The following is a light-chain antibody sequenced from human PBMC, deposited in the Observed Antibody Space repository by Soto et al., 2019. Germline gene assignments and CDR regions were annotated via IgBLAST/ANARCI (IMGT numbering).Light chain of an antibody. J-gene: IGKJ3*01. CDR3: QHRSSWPY. CDR2: DAS. Sequence: EIVLTQSPATLSLSPGERATLACRASQSVSSYLAWYQQKPGQPPRLLIYDASNRAAGIPARFSGSGSGTAFTLTISSLEPEDFAVYYCQHRSSWPYFGPGTKVDIK. V-gene: IGKV3-11*01. CDR1: QSVSSY.